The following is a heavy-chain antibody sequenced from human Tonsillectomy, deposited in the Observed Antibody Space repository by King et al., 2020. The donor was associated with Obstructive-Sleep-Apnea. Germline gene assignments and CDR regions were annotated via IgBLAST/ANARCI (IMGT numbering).Heavy chain of an antibody. CDR1: GGSISSSSYY. Sequence: LQLQESGPGLVKPSETLSLTCTVSGGSISSSSYYWGWIRQPPGKGLEWIGSSYYSGSTYYNPSLKSRVTISVDTSKNQFSLKLSSVTAADTAVYYCARVPLGDAFDIWGQGTMVTVSS. CDR2: SYYSGST. J-gene: IGHJ3*02. CDR3: ARVPLGDAFDI. D-gene: IGHD7-27*01. V-gene: IGHV4-39*01.